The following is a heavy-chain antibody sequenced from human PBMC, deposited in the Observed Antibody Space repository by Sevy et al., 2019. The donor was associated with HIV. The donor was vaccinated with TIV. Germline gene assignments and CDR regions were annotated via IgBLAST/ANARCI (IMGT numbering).Heavy chain of an antibody. CDR3: ARDLYSRDGSHSGSLDY. CDR1: GFSFSRYG. CDR2: TWYDGSNR. Sequence: GGSLRLSCVASGFSFSRYGMHWVRQAPGKGLEWVAVTWYDGSNRYYVDSVKGRFTISRDNSKNTLYLQMNSLRAEDTAVYFCARDLYSRDGSHSGSLDYWGQGTLVTVSS. V-gene: IGHV3-33*01. J-gene: IGHJ4*02. D-gene: IGHD1-26*01.